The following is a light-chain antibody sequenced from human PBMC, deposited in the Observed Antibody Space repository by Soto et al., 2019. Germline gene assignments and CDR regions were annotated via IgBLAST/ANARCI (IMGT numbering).Light chain of an antibody. CDR1: QSISTW. CDR3: QQYSIYPWT. V-gene: IGKV1-5*01. CDR2: DAS. J-gene: IGKJ1*01. Sequence: DIQMTQSPSTLSASVGDIVTITCRASQSISTWLAWYQQKPGKAPKVLIFDASSLESGVPSRFSGSGSATEFTLTISSLQPNDFATYYCQQYSIYPWTFGQGTKVDIK.